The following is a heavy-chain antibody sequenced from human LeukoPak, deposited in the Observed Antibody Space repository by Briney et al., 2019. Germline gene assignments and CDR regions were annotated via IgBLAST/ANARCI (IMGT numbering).Heavy chain of an antibody. J-gene: IGHJ6*02. CDR3: AKLIAVAGDKYYTIDV. Sequence: QTGGSLRLSCAASGFTSTSHAMRWVRQAPGKGLEWVSSISGSGSGTYYADSVKGRFTISRDNSKNTLYLQMNSLRPEDTAVYYCAKLIAVAGDKYYTIDVWGQGTPVTVSS. V-gene: IGHV3-23*01. CDR2: ISGSGSGT. D-gene: IGHD6-19*01. CDR1: GFTSTSHA.